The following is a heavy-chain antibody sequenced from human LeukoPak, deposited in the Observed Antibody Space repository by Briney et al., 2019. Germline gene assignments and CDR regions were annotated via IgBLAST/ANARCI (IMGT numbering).Heavy chain of an antibody. CDR3: AKFWTGRFLQGFDY. Sequence: GGSLRLSCAASGFTVSSNYMSWGRQAPGKGLGGGSVIYSGGSTYYADSVKGRFTISRDNSKHTLYLQMNSLRAEDTAVYYCAKFWTGRFLQGFDYWGQGTLVTVSS. D-gene: IGHD3/OR15-3a*01. CDR1: GFTVSSNY. J-gene: IGHJ4*02. V-gene: IGHV3-53*01. CDR2: IYSGGST.